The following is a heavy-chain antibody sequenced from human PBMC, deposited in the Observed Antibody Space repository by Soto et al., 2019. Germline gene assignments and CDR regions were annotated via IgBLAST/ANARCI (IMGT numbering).Heavy chain of an antibody. V-gene: IGHV3-30*18. CDR3: AKTLSFTSSALDS. D-gene: IGHD2-2*01. CDR2: VSYDGTNK. Sequence: QVQLVESGGGVVRPGNSLTLACAASGFTFSGIAMHWVRQAPGKGLEWVAVVSYDGTNKFYGESVKGQFTVSRDNSKNTLSLHMTGLRPEAPATYYCAKTLSFTSSALDSWGQGRLVIVS. CDR1: GFTFSGIA. J-gene: IGHJ4*02.